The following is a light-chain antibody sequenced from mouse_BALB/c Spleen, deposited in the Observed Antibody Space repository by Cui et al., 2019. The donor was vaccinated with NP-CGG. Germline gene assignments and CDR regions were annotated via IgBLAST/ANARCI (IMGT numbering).Light chain of an antibody. CDR1: TGAVTTSNY. CDR3: ALWYSNHWV. Sequence: QAVVTQESALTTSPGETVTLTCRSSTGAVTTSNYANWVQEKPDHLFTGLIGGTINRAPGVPARFSGSLIGDKAALTITGARTEDEAIYFCALWYSNHWVFGGGTKLTVL. CDR2: GTI. V-gene: IGLV1*01. J-gene: IGLJ1*01.